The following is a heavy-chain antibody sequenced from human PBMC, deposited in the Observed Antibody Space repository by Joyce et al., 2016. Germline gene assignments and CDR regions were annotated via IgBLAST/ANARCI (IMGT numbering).Heavy chain of an antibody. J-gene: IGHJ4*02. V-gene: IGHV1-18*01. D-gene: IGHD2-21*02. CDR3: ARDPTISLKVVTPPPGFDY. CDR2: VSGFKGDA. Sequence: QVQLVQSGAEVKKPGASVKVSCKASGYTFSDYGISWVRQDPGQGLEWMVWVSGFKGDAHYAKNLQGRGTVTMTTDTSTTTAEMELRSLRFDDTAVYSCARDPTISLKVVTPPPGFDYWGQGTLVAVST. CDR1: GYTFSDYG.